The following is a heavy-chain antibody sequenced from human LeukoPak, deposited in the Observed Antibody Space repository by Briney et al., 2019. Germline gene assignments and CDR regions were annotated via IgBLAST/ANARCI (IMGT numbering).Heavy chain of an antibody. J-gene: IGHJ4*02. CDR2: VSGSGSTV. CDR1: GFTFGDHI. CDR3: VSPFAS. V-gene: IGHV3-48*01. Sequence: GGSLGLSCAASGFTFGDHIMNWVRQLPGKRLEWVAYVSGSGSTVYYADSVKGRFTVSRDNGKSSLYLQMDSLRVEGTALYYCVSPFASWGQGTLVPVSS.